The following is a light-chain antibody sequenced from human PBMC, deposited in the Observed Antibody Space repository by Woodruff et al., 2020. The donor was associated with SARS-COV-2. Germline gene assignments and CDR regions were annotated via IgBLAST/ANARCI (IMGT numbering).Light chain of an antibody. V-gene: IGKV1-39*02. J-gene: IGKJ1*01. CDR2: SAS. Sequence: SHSISTNLNWYQHKPGKPPKLLIYSASRLQSGVPSRFSGGGSGTEFTLTISSLQSEDFAVYYWQPYHNSPPWTFG. CDR3: QPYHNSPPWT. CDR1: HSISTN.